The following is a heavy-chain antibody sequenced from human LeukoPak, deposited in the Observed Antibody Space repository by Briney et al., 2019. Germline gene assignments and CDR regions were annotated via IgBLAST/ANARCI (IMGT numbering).Heavy chain of an antibody. J-gene: IGHJ4*02. CDR3: ARETARIAVAGTGSDY. D-gene: IGHD6-19*01. Sequence: ASVKVSCXASGYTFTNYGISWVRQAHGQGLEWMGWISAYNGNTNYAQKLQGRVTMTTDTSTSTAYMELRSLRSDDTAVYYCARETARIAVAGTGSDYWGQGTLVTVSS. CDR1: GYTFTNYG. CDR2: ISAYNGNT. V-gene: IGHV1-18*01.